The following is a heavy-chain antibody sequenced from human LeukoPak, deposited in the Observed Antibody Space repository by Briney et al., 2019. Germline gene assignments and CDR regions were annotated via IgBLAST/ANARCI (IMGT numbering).Heavy chain of an antibody. J-gene: IGHJ4*02. CDR2: ISSSSSYI. D-gene: IGHD3-9*01. V-gene: IGHV3-21*01. CDR1: GFPFSSYS. CDR3: ARDLHDILTGYYLFDY. Sequence: GGSLRLSCAASGFPFSSYSMNWVRQAPGKGLEWVSSISSSSSYIYYADSVKGRFTISRDNAKNSLYLQMNSLRAEDTAVYYCARDLHDILTGYYLFDYWGQGTLVTVSS.